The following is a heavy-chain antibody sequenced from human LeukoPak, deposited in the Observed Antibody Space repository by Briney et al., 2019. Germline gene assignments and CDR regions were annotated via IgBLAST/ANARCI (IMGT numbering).Heavy chain of an antibody. CDR3: ARHGGPNYDILTGYSRPYYGMDV. CDR1: GYSFTSYW. D-gene: IGHD3-9*01. CDR2: IDASDSYT. Sequence: GESLKISCKGSGYSFTSYWISWVRQMPGKGLEWMGRIDASDSYTNYSPSFQGHVTISADKSISTAYLQWSSLKASDTAMYYCARHGGPNYDILTGYSRPYYGMDVWGKGTTVTVSS. V-gene: IGHV5-10-1*01. J-gene: IGHJ6*04.